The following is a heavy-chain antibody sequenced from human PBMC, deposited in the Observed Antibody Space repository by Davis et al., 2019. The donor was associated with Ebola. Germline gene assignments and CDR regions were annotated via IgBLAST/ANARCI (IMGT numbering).Heavy chain of an antibody. D-gene: IGHD1-26*01. Sequence: SETLSLTCAVYGGSFSGYYWTWIRQPPGKGLEWIGEINHGGSTNYNPSLKSRVTISVDTSKNQFSLKLSSVTAADTAVYYCARRPGIVGATTNWGQGTLVTVSS. CDR2: INHGGST. CDR3: ARRPGIVGATTN. V-gene: IGHV4-34*01. CDR1: GGSFSGYY. J-gene: IGHJ4*02.